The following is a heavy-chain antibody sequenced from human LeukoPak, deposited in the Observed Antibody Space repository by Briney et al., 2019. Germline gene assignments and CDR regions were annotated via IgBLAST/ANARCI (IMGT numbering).Heavy chain of an antibody. Sequence: GASVKVSCKASGYTFTNYGISWVRQAPGQGLEWMGWISGYNGNTNYAQNLQGRVTMTTDTSTSTAYMDLRSLTSDDTAVYYCAEHRGQSPTPYFDYWGQGTLVTVSS. CDR3: AEHRGQSPTPYFDY. CDR1: GYTFTNYG. D-gene: IGHD1-26*01. CDR2: ISGYNGNT. J-gene: IGHJ4*02. V-gene: IGHV1-18*01.